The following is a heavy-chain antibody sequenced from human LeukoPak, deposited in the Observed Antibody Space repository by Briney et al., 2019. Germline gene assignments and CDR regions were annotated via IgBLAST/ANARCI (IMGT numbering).Heavy chain of an antibody. CDR2: ISYDGSNK. CDR1: GFTFSSYG. V-gene: IGHV3-30*18. CDR3: AKPYYYGSGSYYFDY. J-gene: IGHJ4*02. Sequence: PGGSLRLSCAASGFTFSSYGMHWVRQAPGKGLEWVAVISYDGSNKYYADSVKGRLMISRDNSKNTLYLQMNSLRAEDTAVYYCAKPYYYGSGSYYFDYWGQGTLVTVSS. D-gene: IGHD3-10*01.